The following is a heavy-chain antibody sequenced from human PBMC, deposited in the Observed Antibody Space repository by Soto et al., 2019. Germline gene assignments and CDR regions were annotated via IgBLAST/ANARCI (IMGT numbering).Heavy chain of an antibody. CDR1: GYTLTELS. J-gene: IGHJ6*02. CDR3: ARDGAAGNYYYYGMEV. Sequence: GASVKVSCKVSGYTLTELSMHWVRQAPGKGLEWMGGFDPEDGKTIYAQKFQGRVTMTEDTSTDTAYMELRSLRSDDTAVYYCARDGAAGNYYYYGMEVWGQGTTVTVSS. D-gene: IGHD6-13*01. CDR2: FDPEDGKT. V-gene: IGHV1-24*01.